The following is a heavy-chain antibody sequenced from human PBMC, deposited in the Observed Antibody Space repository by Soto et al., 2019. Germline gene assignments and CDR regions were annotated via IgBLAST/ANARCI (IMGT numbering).Heavy chain of an antibody. D-gene: IGHD2-21*02. CDR3: ARVSGAYCGGDCYSWWFDP. CDR2: IYYSGST. CDR1: GGSISSYY. V-gene: IGHV4-59*01. J-gene: IGHJ5*02. Sequence: SETLSLTCTVSGGSISSYYWSWIRQPPGKGLEWIGYIYYSGSTNYNPSLKSRVTISVDTSKNQFSLKLSSVTAADTAVYYCARVSGAYCGGDCYSWWFDPWGQGTLVTVSS.